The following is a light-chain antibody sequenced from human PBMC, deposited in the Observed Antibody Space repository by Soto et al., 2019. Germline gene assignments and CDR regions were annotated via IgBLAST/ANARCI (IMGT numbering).Light chain of an antibody. V-gene: IGKV3-15*01. J-gene: IGKJ1*01. CDR3: QQYHNWPPRT. CDR1: QGVSSN. Sequence: EIVMTQSPATLSVSPGERVTLSCRASQGVSSNLAWYQQKPGQAPRLLIYGASTRATGIPARFSGGGSETEFTLTISSLQSEDFAVYYCQQYHNWPPRTFGQGTKVDIK. CDR2: GAS.